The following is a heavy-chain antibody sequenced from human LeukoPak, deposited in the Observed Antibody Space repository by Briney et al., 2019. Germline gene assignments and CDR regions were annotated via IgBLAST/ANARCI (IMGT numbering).Heavy chain of an antibody. CDR3: ATDGTTVIH. CDR1: GFTFSSYS. Sequence: GGSLRLSCAASGFTFSSYSMNWVRQAPGKGPEWLSYISFSSSTIYYADSVKGRFTISRDNTKNSLYLQMNSLRAEDTAMYYCATDGTTVIHWGQGTLVTVSS. CDR2: ISFSSSTI. V-gene: IGHV3-48*04. D-gene: IGHD4-17*01. J-gene: IGHJ4*02.